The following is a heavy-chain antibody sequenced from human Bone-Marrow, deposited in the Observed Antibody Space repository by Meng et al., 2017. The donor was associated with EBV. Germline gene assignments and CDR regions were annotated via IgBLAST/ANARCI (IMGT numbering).Heavy chain of an antibody. V-gene: IGHV1-2*06. D-gene: IGHD2-15*01. Sequence: QEQQVQSGAEVKKPGASVKVSCKASGYTFTDYFMYWVRLAPGQGPEWMGRINPKSGATNYAQKFQGRVTMTRDTSIDTVYMELTSLRSDDTAVYYCARERGSRYYWLDPWGQGTLVTVSS. CDR2: INPKSGAT. CDR1: GYTFTDYF. J-gene: IGHJ5*02. CDR3: ARERGSRYYWLDP.